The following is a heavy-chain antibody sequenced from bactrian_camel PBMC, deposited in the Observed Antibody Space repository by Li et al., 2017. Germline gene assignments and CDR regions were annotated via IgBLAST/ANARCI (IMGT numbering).Heavy chain of an antibody. V-gene: IGHV3S40*01. CDR1: GFTFSDHT. J-gene: IGHJ4*01. Sequence: VQLVESGGGLVQPGGSLRLSCAASGFTFSDHTMTWVRQAPGKEREGVADIGTGGGSTYYRDSVKGRFTISQDNAKNTVYLQMNSLKSEDTALYYCATLIGSWSYGYWGQGTQVTVS. CDR2: IGTGGGST. D-gene: IGHD2*01. CDR3: ATLIGSWSYGY.